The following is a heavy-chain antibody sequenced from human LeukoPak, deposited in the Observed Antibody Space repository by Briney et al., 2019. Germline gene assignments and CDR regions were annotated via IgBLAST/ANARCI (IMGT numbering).Heavy chain of an antibody. V-gene: IGHV4-34*01. CDR1: GGSFSGYC. D-gene: IGHD3-10*01. CDR3: ARRLLRDYYYGSGSYGY. J-gene: IGHJ4*02. Sequence: SETLSLTCAVYGGSFSGYCWSWIRQPPGEGQELVGVINHSGSTNYNSSLKSRVTISVDTYKNKFYLSLSSVTAPDTAVYYCARRLLRDYYYGSGSYGYWGQGTLVTVSS. CDR2: INHSGST.